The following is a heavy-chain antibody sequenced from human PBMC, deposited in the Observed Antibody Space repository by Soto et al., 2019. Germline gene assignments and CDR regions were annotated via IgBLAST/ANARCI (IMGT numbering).Heavy chain of an antibody. CDR2: IYYSGST. Sequence: SETLSLTCTVSGGSISSYYWSWIRQPPGKGLEWIGSIYYSGSTYYSPSLKSRVTISVDTSKNQYSLKLSSATAADTAVYYCALDGGYYYYYGMDVWGQGTTVTVSS. CDR1: GGSISSYY. D-gene: IGHD1-1*01. CDR3: ALDGGYYYYYGMDV. V-gene: IGHV4-59*05. J-gene: IGHJ6*02.